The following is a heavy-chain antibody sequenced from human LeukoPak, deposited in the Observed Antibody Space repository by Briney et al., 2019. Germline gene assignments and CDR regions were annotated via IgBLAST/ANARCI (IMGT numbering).Heavy chain of an antibody. CDR1: GYTFTGYY. V-gene: IGHV1-2*02. CDR3: ARELSYYDSSGYYYLNDY. CDR2: INPNSGGT. Sequence: ASVKVSCKASGYTFTGYYMHWVRQAPGQGLEWMGWINPNSGGTNYAQKLQGRVTMTTDTSTSTAYMELRSLRSDDTAVYYCARELSYYDSSGYYYLNDYWGQGTLVTVSS. J-gene: IGHJ4*02. D-gene: IGHD3-22*01.